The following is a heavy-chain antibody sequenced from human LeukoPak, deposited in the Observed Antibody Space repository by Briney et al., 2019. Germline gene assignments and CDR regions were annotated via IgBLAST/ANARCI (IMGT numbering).Heavy chain of an antibody. CDR2: INSDGSST. D-gene: IGHD3-22*01. Sequence: GGPLRLSCAASVFTVSSNCMAWVRQPPGKGLVWVSRINSDGSSTSYADSVKGRFTISRDNAKNTLYLQMNSLRAEDTAVYYCARGRRTYYYDSSGYLDYWGQGTLVTVSS. V-gene: IGHV3-74*01. CDR3: ARGRRTYYYDSSGYLDY. J-gene: IGHJ4*02. CDR1: VFTVSSNC.